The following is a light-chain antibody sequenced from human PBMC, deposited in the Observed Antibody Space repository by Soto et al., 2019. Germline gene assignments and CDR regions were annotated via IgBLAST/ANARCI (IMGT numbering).Light chain of an antibody. J-gene: IGKJ1*01. CDR1: QSVSSSY. Sequence: EMVMTQSPATLSVSPGERATLSCRASQSVSSSYLAWYQQKPGQAPRLLIYGASSRATGIPDRFSGSGSGTDFTLTISRLEPEDFAVYYCQQYGSPSWTFGQGTKVDIK. V-gene: IGKV3-20*01. CDR2: GAS. CDR3: QQYGSPSWT.